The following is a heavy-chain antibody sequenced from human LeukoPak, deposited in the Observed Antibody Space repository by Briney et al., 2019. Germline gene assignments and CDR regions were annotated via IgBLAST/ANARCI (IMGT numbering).Heavy chain of an antibody. CDR1: GGSISSYY. CDR2: IYYSGST. V-gene: IGHV4-59*01. CDR3: ARSSESYDSSGYYSYYFDY. Sequence: LETLSLTCTVSGGSISSYYWSWIRLPPGKGLEWIGYIYYSGSTNYNPSLRSRVTISVDTSKNQFSLKLSSVTAADTAVYYCARSSESYDSSGYYSYYFDYWGQGTLVTVSS. D-gene: IGHD3-22*01. J-gene: IGHJ4*02.